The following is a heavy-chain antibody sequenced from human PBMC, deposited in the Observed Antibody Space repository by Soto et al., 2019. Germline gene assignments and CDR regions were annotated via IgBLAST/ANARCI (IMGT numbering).Heavy chain of an antibody. Sequence: QVQLLQSGAEVKKPGSSVRVSCEASGGTFRTYAISWVRQAPGQGLEWMGEIIPIFGTVNYAQRFQGRVTLTXDXSTTTVYMDLRSLRSEDTAVYYCAKGAVAGTPTSYYYYGMDVWGQGTTVTVSS. J-gene: IGHJ6*02. CDR1: GGTFRTYA. CDR3: AKGAVAGTPTSYYYYGMDV. V-gene: IGHV1-69*05. CDR2: IIPIFGTV. D-gene: IGHD6-19*01.